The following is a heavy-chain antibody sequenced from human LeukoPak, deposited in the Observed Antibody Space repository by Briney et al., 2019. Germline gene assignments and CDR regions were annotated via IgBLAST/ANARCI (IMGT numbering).Heavy chain of an antibody. CDR3: ARRGANWFDP. V-gene: IGHV4-59*08. J-gene: IGHJ5*02. CDR2: IYYSGST. Sequence: SETLSLTCTVSGGSISSYYWSWIRQPPGKGLEWIGYIYYSGSTIYNPSLKSRVTISVDTSKNQFSLKLSSVTAADTAVYYCARRGANWFDPWGQGTLVTVSS. CDR1: GGSISSYY.